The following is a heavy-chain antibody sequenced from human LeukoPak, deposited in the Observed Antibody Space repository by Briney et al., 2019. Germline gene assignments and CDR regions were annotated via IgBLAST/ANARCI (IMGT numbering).Heavy chain of an antibody. J-gene: IGHJ4*02. Sequence: SETLFLTCTVSGGSISSYYWSWIRQPPGKGLEWIGYIYYSGSTNYNPSLKSRVTISVDTSKNQFSLKLSSVTAADTAVYYCARGGPYRPTEVDYWGQGTLVTVSS. CDR3: ARGGPYRPTEVDY. V-gene: IGHV4-59*01. CDR1: GGSISSYY. CDR2: IYYSGST. D-gene: IGHD1-14*01.